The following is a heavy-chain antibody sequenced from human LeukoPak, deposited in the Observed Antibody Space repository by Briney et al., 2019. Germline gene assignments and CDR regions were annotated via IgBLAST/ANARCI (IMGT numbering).Heavy chain of an antibody. CDR3: AKRDNNDYYTGLHVFDI. J-gene: IGHJ3*02. V-gene: IGHV3-23*01. CDR2: ISGSGDTT. Sequence: GRSLRLSCAASGFTFSDYAMTWVRQAPGKGPEWVSGISGSGDTTYYTDSVKGRFTISRDNSKNTVDLQMNTLRAEDTAVYYCAKRDNNDYYTGLHVFDIWGQGTLVTVSS. D-gene: IGHD3-22*01. CDR1: GFTFSDYA.